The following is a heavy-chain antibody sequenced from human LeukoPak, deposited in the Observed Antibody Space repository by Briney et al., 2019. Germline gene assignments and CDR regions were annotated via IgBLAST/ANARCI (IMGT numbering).Heavy chain of an antibody. CDR1: GYSFTNYW. CDR3: ARGQHNSRYYYDSLRGLDGMDV. Sequence: PGESLKISCKGSGYSFTNYWIGWVRQMPGKGLEWLGIIYPGDSDTRYSPSFQGQVTISADKSISTAYLQWSSLKASDTAMYYCARGQHNSRYYYDSLRGLDGMDVWGQGTTVTVSS. V-gene: IGHV5-51*01. J-gene: IGHJ6*02. CDR2: IYPGDSDT. D-gene: IGHD3-22*01.